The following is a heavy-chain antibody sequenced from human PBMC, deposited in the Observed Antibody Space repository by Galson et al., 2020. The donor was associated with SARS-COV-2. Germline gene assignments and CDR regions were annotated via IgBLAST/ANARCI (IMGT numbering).Heavy chain of an antibody. CDR1: SGTFSGYY. J-gene: IGHJ6*02. CDR2: INNSGTT. D-gene: IGHD3-3*01. CDR3: ARGKFGVVIIPYYYYYLDV. V-gene: IGHV4-34*01. Sequence: PSETLSLTCAVYSGTFSGYYWNWIRQPPGKGLEWIGEINNSGTTNYNASLRSRVTISVDTSKNQFSLRLASMTAADTAVYYCARGKFGVVIIPYYYYYLDVWGQGTKVTVS.